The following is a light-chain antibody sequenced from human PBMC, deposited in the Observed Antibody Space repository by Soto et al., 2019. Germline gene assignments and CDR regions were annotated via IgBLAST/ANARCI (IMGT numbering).Light chain of an antibody. J-gene: IGKJ2*01. CDR3: QQRSYWPPYT. V-gene: IGKV3-15*01. CDR1: QSVSSD. CDR2: GAS. Sequence: VMTQSPATLSVSPGESATLSCRASQSVSSDLAWYQQKPGQAPRLLIHGASTRATGIPARFSGSGSGTDFTLTISSLESEDSAVYYCQQRSYWPPYTFGQGTKV.